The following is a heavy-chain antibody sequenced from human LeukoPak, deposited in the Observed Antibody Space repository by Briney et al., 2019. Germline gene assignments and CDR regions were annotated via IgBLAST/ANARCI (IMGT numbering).Heavy chain of an antibody. D-gene: IGHD3-16*02. V-gene: IGHV3-23*01. J-gene: IGHJ5*02. CDR2: ISGSGGST. CDR3: AKDVVSLWGSYRYNWFDP. CDR1: GFTFSSSA. Sequence: QSGGSLRLSCAASGFTFSSSAMNWVRQAPGKGLEWVSAISGSGGSTYYADSVKGRFTISRDNSKNTLYLQMNSLRAEDTAVYYCAKDVVSLWGSYRYNWFDPWGQGTLVTVSS.